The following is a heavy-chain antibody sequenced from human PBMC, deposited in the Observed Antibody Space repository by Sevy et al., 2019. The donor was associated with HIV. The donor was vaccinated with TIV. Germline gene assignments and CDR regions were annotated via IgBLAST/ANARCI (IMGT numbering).Heavy chain of an antibody. Sequence: ASVKVSCKVSGYTFTKYYIHWVRQAPGQGPEWMGWINPSNNTRIYARNFQGRINMTRDTSISTAYMDLAWLRSDDTAIYYCPRGKGSYGYVYWGQGTLVTVSS. CDR1: GYTFTKYY. CDR2: INPSNNTR. J-gene: IGHJ4*02. CDR3: PRGKGSYGYVY. V-gene: IGHV1-2*02. D-gene: IGHD5-18*01.